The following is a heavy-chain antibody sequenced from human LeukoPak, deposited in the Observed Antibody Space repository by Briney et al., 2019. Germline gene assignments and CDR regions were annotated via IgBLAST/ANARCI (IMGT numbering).Heavy chain of an antibody. V-gene: IGHV1-24*01. J-gene: IGHJ5*02. D-gene: IGHD3-3*01. Sequence: ASVKVSCKVSGYTLTELSMHWVRQAPGKGLEWMGGFDPEDGETIYAQKFQGRVTMTDDTSTDTAYMELSSLRSEDTAVYYCATVYDFWSGYYWVGPRIWFDPWGQGTLVTVSS. CDR1: GYTLTELS. CDR2: FDPEDGET. CDR3: ATVYDFWSGYYWVGPRIWFDP.